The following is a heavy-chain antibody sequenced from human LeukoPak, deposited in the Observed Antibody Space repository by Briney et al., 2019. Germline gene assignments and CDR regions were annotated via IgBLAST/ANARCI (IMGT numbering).Heavy chain of an antibody. CDR3: ARDTAMVTDYYGMDV. Sequence: GGSLRLSCAAAGFTVSSNYMSWVRQAPGKGLEWVSVIYSGGSTYYADSVKGRFTISRDNAKNTLYLQMNSLRAEDTAVYYCARDTAMVTDYYGMDVWGQGTTVTVSS. V-gene: IGHV3-53*01. CDR1: GFTVSSNY. D-gene: IGHD5-18*01. CDR2: IYSGGST. J-gene: IGHJ6*02.